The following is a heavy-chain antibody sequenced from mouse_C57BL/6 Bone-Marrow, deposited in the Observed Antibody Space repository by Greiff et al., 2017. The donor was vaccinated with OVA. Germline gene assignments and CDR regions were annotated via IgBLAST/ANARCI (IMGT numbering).Heavy chain of an antibody. CDR2: ICSGGDYI. V-gene: IGHV5-9-1*02. CDR1: GFTFSSYA. J-gene: IGHJ2*01. Sequence: EVKLMESGEGLVKPGGSLKLSCAASGFTFSSYAMSWVRQTPEKRLEWVAYICSGGDYIYYADTVKGRFTISRDNARNTLYLQMSSLKSEDTAMYYCTRDRGSHYFDYWGQGTTLTVSS. D-gene: IGHD3-1*01. CDR3: TRDRGSHYFDY.